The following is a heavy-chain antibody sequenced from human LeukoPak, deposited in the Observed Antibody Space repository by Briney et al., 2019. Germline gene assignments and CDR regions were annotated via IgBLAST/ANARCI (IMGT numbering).Heavy chain of an antibody. CDR1: GGSISSSNW. Sequence: PSETLSLTCAVSGGSISSSNWWSWVRQPPGKGLEWIGSIYYSGSTYYNPSLKSRVTVSVDTSKIQFSLKLSSVTAADTAVYYCARDSYSSSWFKYWGRGTLVTVSS. CDR3: ARDSYSSSWFKY. J-gene: IGHJ4*02. CDR2: IYYSGST. D-gene: IGHD6-13*01. V-gene: IGHV4-4*02.